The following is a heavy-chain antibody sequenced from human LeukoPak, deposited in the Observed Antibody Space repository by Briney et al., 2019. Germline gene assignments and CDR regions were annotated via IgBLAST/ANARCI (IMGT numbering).Heavy chain of an antibody. CDR2: ISGSGGST. V-gene: IGHV3-23*01. J-gene: IGHJ2*01. CDR1: GFTFSSYA. CDR3: ASNMELMVSDWYFDL. Sequence: GGSLRLSCAASGFTFSSYAMSWVRQAPGKGLEWVSDISGSGGSTYYADSVKGRFAISRDNSKNTLYLQMNSLRAEDTAVYYCASNMELMVSDWYFDLWGRGTLVTVSS. D-gene: IGHD5-18*01.